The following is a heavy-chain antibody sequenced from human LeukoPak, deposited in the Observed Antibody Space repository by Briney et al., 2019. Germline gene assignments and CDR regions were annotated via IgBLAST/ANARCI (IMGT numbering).Heavy chain of an antibody. J-gene: IGHJ4*02. Sequence: GGSLRLYCAASEFTLSGYWMSWVRQAPGKGLEWVANINQDGSEKYYVDSVKGRFTISRDNAKNSLYLQMNSLRTEDTALYYCAKDISRGDGSGLIDYWGQGTLVTVSS. D-gene: IGHD3-10*01. V-gene: IGHV3-7*03. CDR2: INQDGSEK. CDR3: AKDISRGDGSGLIDY. CDR1: EFTLSGYW.